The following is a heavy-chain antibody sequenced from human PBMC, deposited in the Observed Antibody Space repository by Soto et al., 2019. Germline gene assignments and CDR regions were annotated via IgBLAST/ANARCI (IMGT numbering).Heavy chain of an antibody. CDR1: GFSFNNYW. J-gene: IGHJ6*02. CDR3: GRDMDV. CDR2: IRQDGSGK. V-gene: IGHV3-7*01. Sequence: EVQVVESGGGLVQPGGSLRLSCSASGFSFNNYWMSWVRQAPGKGLEWVAHIRQDGSGKHYADSVKGRFTISRENARSPVYLQMDSLRAEDTAVYYCGRDMDVWGQGTPVTVSS.